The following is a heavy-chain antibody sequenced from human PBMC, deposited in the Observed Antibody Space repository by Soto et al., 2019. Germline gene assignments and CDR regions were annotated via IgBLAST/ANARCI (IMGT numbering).Heavy chain of an antibody. CDR3: ARESQQRGEAFDI. D-gene: IGHD6-25*01. CDR2: ISYDGSNK. CDR1: GFTFSSYA. J-gene: IGHJ3*02. V-gene: IGHV3-30-3*01. Sequence: QVQLVESGGGVVQPGRSLRLSCAASGFTFSSYAMHWVRQVPGKGLEWVAVISYDGSNKYYADSVKGRFTISRDNSKNTLYVQMNSLRAEDTAVYYCARESQQRGEAFDIWGQGTMVTVSS.